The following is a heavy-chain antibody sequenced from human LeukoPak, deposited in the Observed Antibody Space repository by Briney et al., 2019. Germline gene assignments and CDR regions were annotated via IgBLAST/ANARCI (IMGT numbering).Heavy chain of an antibody. CDR1: GGSLSGYY. D-gene: IGHD2-8*01. Sequence: SETLSLTCAVYGGSLSGYYWSWIRQPPGKGLEWIGEINHSGSTNYNPSLKSRVTISVDTSKNLFSLKLSSVTAADTAVYYCARRESGVQDYWGQGTLVTVSS. J-gene: IGHJ4*02. CDR2: INHSGST. V-gene: IGHV4-34*01. CDR3: ARRESGVQDY.